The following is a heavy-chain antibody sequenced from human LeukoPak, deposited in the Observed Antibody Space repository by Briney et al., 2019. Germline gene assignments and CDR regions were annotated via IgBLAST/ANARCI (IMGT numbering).Heavy chain of an antibody. CDR2: ISSSSSTI. D-gene: IGHD3-10*01. J-gene: IGHJ4*02. CDR3: ARDVPSGYYYGSGSYFDY. CDR1: GFTFITYA. Sequence: PGGSLRLSCAASGFTFITYAMSWVRQAPGKGLEWVSYISSSSSTIYYADSVKGRFTISRDNAKNSLYLQMNSLRAEDTAVYYCARDVPSGYYYGSGSYFDYWGQGTLVTVSS. V-gene: IGHV3-48*04.